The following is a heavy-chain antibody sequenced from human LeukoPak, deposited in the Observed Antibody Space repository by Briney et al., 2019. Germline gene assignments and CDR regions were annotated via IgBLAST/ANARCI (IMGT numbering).Heavy chain of an antibody. V-gene: IGHV3-21*01. CDR2: ISSSSSYI. Sequence: GGSLRLSCAASGLTFSSYSMNWVRQAPGRGLEWVSSISSSSSYIYYADSVKGRFTISRDNAKNSLYLQMNSLRAEDTAVYYCAREEEDQLQFWAYYYYYGMDVWGQGTTVTVSS. CDR3: AREEEDQLQFWAYYYYYGMDV. D-gene: IGHD5-24*01. CDR1: GLTFSSYS. J-gene: IGHJ6*02.